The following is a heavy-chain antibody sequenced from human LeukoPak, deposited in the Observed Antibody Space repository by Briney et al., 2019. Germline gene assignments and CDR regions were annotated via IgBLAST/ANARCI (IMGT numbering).Heavy chain of an antibody. J-gene: IGHJ4*02. CDR2: ISAYNGNT. CDR1: GYTFTSYG. Sequence: GASVKVSCKASGYTFTSYGISWVRQAPGQGLEWMGWISAYNGNTNYAQKLQGRVTMTTDTSTSTACMELRSLRSDDTAVYYCARVGSDRLVVVPAANFDYWGQGTLVTVSS. V-gene: IGHV1-18*01. D-gene: IGHD2-2*01. CDR3: ARVGSDRLVVVPAANFDY.